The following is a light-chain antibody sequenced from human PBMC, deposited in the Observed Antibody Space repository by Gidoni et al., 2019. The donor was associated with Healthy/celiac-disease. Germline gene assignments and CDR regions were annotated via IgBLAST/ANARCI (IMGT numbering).Light chain of an antibody. CDR2: DAS. CDR1: QSVSSY. CDR3: QQRRNWRLWT. V-gene: IGKV3-11*01. Sequence: EIVLTQSPATLSLSPGERATLSCRASQSVSSYLAWYKQEPGQAPRLLIYDASNRATGIPARFSGSGSGTDFTLTISGLEPEDFAVYCCQQRRNWRLWTFSQGTRLEIK. J-gene: IGKJ2*01.